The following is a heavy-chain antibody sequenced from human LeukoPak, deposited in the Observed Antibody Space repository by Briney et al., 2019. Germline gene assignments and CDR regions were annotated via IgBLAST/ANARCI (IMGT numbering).Heavy chain of an antibody. V-gene: IGHV5-51*01. J-gene: IGHJ4*02. CDR2: IYPSYSDT. CDR3: ARTYLGFQGFDF. D-gene: IGHD2/OR15-2a*01. CDR1: GYGFNNYW. Sequence: GESLKISCKGSGYGFNNYWIGWVRQTPGKGLEWMGIIYPSYSDTRYSPSFQGQVTISADKSISTAYLQWSSLKASDTAMYYCARTYLGFQGFDFWGQGTLVTVSS.